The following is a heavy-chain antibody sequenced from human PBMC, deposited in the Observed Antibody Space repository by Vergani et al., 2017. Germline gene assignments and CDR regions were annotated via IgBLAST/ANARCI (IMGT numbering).Heavy chain of an antibody. Sequence: QVQLQESGPGLVKPSQTLSLPCAVSGGSISSGGYYWGWIRQHPGKGLEWIGYSYYSGSTYYNPSLKSRVTISVDTPKNQFSLKLSSVTAADTAVYYCASDAAAGTNWFNPWGQGTLVTVSS. J-gene: IGHJ5*02. V-gene: IGHV4-31*11. CDR2: SYYSGST. CDR3: ASDAAAGTNWFNP. CDR1: GGSISSGGYY. D-gene: IGHD6-13*01.